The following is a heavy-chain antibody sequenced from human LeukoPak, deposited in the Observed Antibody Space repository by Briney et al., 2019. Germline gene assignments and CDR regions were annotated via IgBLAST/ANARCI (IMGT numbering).Heavy chain of an antibody. V-gene: IGHV3-23*01. Sequence: PAGSLSLSCAASGFTFSSYGMGWVRQPPGKGLEWVSAIGGSGSTTYYADSVKGRFTISRDNSKNSLHLQMNSPRAEDTAVYYCGKIDRAVIDFWGQGTLVTVSS. J-gene: IGHJ4*02. D-gene: IGHD3-10*01. CDR3: GKIDRAVIDF. CDR2: IGGSGSTT. CDR1: GFTFSSYG.